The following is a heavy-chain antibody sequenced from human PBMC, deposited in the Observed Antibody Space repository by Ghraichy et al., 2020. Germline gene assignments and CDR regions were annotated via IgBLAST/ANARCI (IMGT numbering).Heavy chain of an antibody. CDR2: IYTSGST. J-gene: IGHJ4*02. CDR1: GVSISIYY. V-gene: IGHV4-4*09. Sequence: SETLSLTCTVSGVSISIYYWSWIRQPPGKGLEWIGYIYTSGSTNYNPSLKSRVTISVDTSKNQFSLKLSSVTAADTAVYYCARHQDGYDYWGQGTLVTVSS. CDR3: ARHQDGYDY. D-gene: IGHD5-18*01.